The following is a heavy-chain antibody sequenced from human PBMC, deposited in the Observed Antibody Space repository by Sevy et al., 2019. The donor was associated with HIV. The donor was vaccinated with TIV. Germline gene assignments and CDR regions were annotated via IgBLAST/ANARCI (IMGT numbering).Heavy chain of an antibody. CDR1: GFTFDANG. J-gene: IGHJ4*02. CDR3: ATSYSSNLHRFDY. Sequence: GGSLRLSCAASGFTFDANGMSWVRQAPGKGLEWVSGINWNGGSTGYADSVKGRFTISRDNAKNSLCLQMNNLRAEDTALYHCATSYSSNLHRFDYWGQGTLVTVSS. V-gene: IGHV3-20*01. CDR2: INWNGGST. D-gene: IGHD6-13*01.